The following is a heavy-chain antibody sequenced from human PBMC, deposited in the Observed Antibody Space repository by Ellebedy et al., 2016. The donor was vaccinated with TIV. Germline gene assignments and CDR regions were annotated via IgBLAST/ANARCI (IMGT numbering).Heavy chain of an antibody. J-gene: IGHJ4*02. CDR1: GGSFSDYY. V-gene: IGHV4-34*01. D-gene: IGHD6-25*01. CDR3: ASGAERPYNY. CDR2: INRSGST. Sequence: SEPLSLTXAVFGGSFSDYYWSWIRQPPGKGLEWIGEINRSGSTNYNPSLKSRVTMSLDTSKNQFSLKLSSVTAADTAVYYCASGAERPYNYWGQGALVTVSS.